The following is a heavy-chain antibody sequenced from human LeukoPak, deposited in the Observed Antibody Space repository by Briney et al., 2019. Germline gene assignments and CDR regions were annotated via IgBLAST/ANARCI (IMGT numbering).Heavy chain of an antibody. CDR1: GYSFTSYW. J-gene: IGHJ3*02. CDR3: ARRYLVVTAAYDAFDI. D-gene: IGHD2-21*02. CDR2: IYPGDSDT. Sequence: GESLKISCKGSGYSFTSYWFAWVRQMPGKGLEWLGIIYPGDSDTRYSPSLQGQVTISADKSISTAYLQWSSLKASDTAMYYCARRYLVVTAAYDAFDIWGQGTMVTVSS. V-gene: IGHV5-51*01.